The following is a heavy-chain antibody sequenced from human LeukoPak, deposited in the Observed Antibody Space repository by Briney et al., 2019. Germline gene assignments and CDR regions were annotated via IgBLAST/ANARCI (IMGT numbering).Heavy chain of an antibody. CDR2: MNPNSGNT. J-gene: IGHJ3*02. CDR3: AAYSSGWYSTGNDAFDI. CDR1: GYTFTSYD. Sequence: ASVKVSCTASGYTFTSYDINWVRHATGQGLEWMGWMNPNSGNTGYAQKFQGRVTMTRNTSISTAYVELSSLRSEDTAVYYCAAYSSGWYSTGNDAFDIWGQGTMVTVSS. V-gene: IGHV1-8*01. D-gene: IGHD6-19*01.